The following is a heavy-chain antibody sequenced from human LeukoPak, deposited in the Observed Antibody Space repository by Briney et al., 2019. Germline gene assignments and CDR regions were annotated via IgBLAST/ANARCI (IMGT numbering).Heavy chain of an antibody. Sequence: GGSLRLSCAASGFTFRRYWMNWVRQAPGKGLVWVSRINSDGTTTAYADSVKGRFTISRDNAKNTLYLQTNSLRAEDTAVYYSARGDAYALKYWGQGTLATVSS. D-gene: IGHD2-2*01. CDR2: INSDGTTT. CDR3: ARGDAYALKY. CDR1: GFTFRRYW. V-gene: IGHV3-74*01. J-gene: IGHJ4*02.